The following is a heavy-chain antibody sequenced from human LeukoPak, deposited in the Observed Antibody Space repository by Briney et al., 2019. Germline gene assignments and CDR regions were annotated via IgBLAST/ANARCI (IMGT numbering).Heavy chain of an antibody. CDR1: GGSFSGYY. CDR2: INHSGST. D-gene: IGHD3-16*02. J-gene: IGHJ4*02. CDR3: AIATTFGGVIAHFDY. Sequence: ASETLSLTCAVYGGSFSGYYWSWIRQPPGKGLEWIGEINHSGSTNYNPSLKSRVTISVDTSKNQFSLKLSSVTAADTAVYYCAIATTFGGVIAHFDYWGQGTLVTVSS. V-gene: IGHV4-34*01.